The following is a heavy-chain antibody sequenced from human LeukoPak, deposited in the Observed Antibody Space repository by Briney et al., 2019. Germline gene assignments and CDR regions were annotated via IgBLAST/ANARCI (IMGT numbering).Heavy chain of an antibody. Sequence: GASVNVSCKASGGTFSSYAISWVRQAPGQGREWMGRIIPIFGTANYAQKFQGRVTITTDESTSTAYMELSSLRSEDTAVYYCARDRDTAMDYYYYMDVWGKGTTVTVSS. CDR1: GGTFSSYA. V-gene: IGHV1-69*05. J-gene: IGHJ6*03. CDR2: IIPIFGTA. D-gene: IGHD5-18*01. CDR3: ARDRDTAMDYYYYMDV.